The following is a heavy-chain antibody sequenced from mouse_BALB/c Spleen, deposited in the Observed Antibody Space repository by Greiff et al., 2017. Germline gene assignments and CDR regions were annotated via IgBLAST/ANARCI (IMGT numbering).Heavy chain of an antibody. J-gene: IGHJ4*01. CDR2: IWWDDDK. Sequence: QVTLKVSGPGILQPSQTLSLTCSFSGFSLSTSGMGVGWIRQPSGKGLEWLAHIWWDDDKRYNPALKSRLTISKDTSSNQVFLKIASVDTADTATYSCVWDSDFYAMYYWGQGTSVTVSA. CDR3: VWDSDFYAMYY. V-gene: IGHV8-8*01. D-gene: IGHD2-4*01. CDR1: GFSLSTSGMG.